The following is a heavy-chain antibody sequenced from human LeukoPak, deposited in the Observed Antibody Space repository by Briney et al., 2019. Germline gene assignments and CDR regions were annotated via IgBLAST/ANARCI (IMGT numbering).Heavy chain of an antibody. CDR3: ARGAAYASSAYYNCYFDL. CDR2: ASYKSEWSF. Sequence: SQTLSLTCAISGDSVSNNNVAWNWVRQSPSRGLEWLGRASYKSEWSFNYAVSVKSRITINADTSKNQFSLKLSSVTAADTAVYYCARGAAYASSAYYNCYFDLWGRGTLVTVSS. D-gene: IGHD3-22*01. V-gene: IGHV6-1*01. J-gene: IGHJ2*01. CDR1: GDSVSNNNVA.